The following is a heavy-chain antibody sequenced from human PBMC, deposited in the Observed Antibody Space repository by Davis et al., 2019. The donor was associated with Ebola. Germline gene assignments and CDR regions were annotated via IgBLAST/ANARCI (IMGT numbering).Heavy chain of an antibody. Sequence: SETLSLTCTVSGGSISSSSYYWGWIRQPPGKGLEWIGSIYYSGSTYYNPSLKSRVTISVDTSKNQFSLKLSSVTAADTAVYYCARHVATAYYDILTGYYSKVNWFDPWGQGTLVTVSS. CDR3: ARHVATAYYDILTGYYSKVNWFDP. V-gene: IGHV4-39*01. J-gene: IGHJ5*02. D-gene: IGHD3-9*01. CDR1: GGSISSSSYY. CDR2: IYYSGST.